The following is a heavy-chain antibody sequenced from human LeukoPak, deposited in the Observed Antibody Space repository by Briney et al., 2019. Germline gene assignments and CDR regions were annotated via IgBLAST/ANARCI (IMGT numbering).Heavy chain of an antibody. J-gene: IGHJ6*03. CDR1: GYTFTGYY. V-gene: IGHV1-2*02. Sequence: ASVKVSCKASGYTFTGYYMHWVRQAPGQGLEWMGWINPNSGGTNYAQKFQGRVTMTRDPSISTAYMELSRLRSDDTAVYYCARDPPYSGSYYYYYYMDVWGKGTTVTVSS. D-gene: IGHD1-26*01. CDR3: ARDPPYSGSYYYYYYMDV. CDR2: INPNSGGT.